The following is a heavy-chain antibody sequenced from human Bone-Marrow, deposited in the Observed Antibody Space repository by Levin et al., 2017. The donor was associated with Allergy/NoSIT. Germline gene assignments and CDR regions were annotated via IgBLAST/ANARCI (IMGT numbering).Heavy chain of an antibody. CDR3: ARSNYCNGGNCADTVSDY. D-gene: IGHD2-15*01. J-gene: IGHJ4*02. CDR1: GYSFTNYW. CDR2: IFPGDSDT. V-gene: IGHV5-51*01. Sequence: PGESLKISCKGSGYSFTNYWIGWVRQMPGKGLEWMGIIFPGDSDTRYSPSFQGQVTISADKSISTAYLQWSSLKASDTAMYFCARSNYCNGGNCADTVSDYWGPGTVVTVSS.